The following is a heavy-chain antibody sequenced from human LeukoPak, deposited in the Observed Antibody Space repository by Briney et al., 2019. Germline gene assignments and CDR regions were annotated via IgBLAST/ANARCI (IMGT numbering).Heavy chain of an antibody. D-gene: IGHD2-15*01. CDR1: GFTFSSYS. J-gene: IGHJ4*02. CDR3: ARDCSGLDCYSYNFDY. CDR2: ISSSGNTI. V-gene: IGHV3-48*04. Sequence: PGGSLRLSCAASGFTFSSYSMNWVRQAPGKGLEWVSYISSSGNTIYYADSVKGRFTISRDNAKNSLYLQMNSLSAEDTAVYYCARDCSGLDCYSYNFDYWGQGTLVTVSS.